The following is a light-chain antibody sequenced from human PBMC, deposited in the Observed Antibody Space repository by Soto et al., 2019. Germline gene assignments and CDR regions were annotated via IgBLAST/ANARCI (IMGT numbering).Light chain of an antibody. V-gene: IGKV3-15*01. CDR1: QSLRSS. J-gene: IGKJ1*01. CDR2: DAS. Sequence: ETMMTHSPDTLSVSLGERATLSCRASQSLRSSLAWYQQKPGQSPRLLIYDASTRATGIPARFGGSGSGTDFTLTISGLQSEDFAVYYCQQYNNWPQTFGQGTKVDIK. CDR3: QQYNNWPQT.